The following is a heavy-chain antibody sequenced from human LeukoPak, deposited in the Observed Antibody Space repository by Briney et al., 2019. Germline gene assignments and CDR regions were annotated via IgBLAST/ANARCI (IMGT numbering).Heavy chain of an antibody. Sequence: GGSLRLSCAASGFSFSTNAMSWVRQAPGKGLEWVSAISGSGGSTYYADSVKGRFTISRDNSKNTLYLQMNSLRAEDTSVYYCAKSDSSGPHYWGQGTLVTVSS. V-gene: IGHV3-23*01. CDR1: GFSFSTNA. D-gene: IGHD3-22*01. CDR3: AKSDSSGPHY. CDR2: ISGSGGST. J-gene: IGHJ4*02.